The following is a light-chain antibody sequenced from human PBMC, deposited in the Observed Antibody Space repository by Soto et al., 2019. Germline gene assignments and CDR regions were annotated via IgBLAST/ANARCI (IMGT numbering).Light chain of an antibody. J-gene: IGKJ1*01. Sequence: EIVLTQSPGTLSLSPGERATLSCWSSQSVSSNLAWYQQKPGQAPRLLIYSASTRATGIPARFSGSGSGTEFTLTISSLQSEDFAVYYCQQYNNWWTFGQGTKVDI. CDR2: SAS. V-gene: IGKV3-15*01. CDR3: QQYNNWWT. CDR1: QSVSSN.